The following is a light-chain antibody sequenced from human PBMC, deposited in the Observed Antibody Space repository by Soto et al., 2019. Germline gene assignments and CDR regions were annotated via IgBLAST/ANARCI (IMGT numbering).Light chain of an antibody. J-gene: IGKJ4*01. Sequence: EIVLTQSPATLSLSPGERATLSCRASQSVSKYLAWYQQKPGQAPRLLIYDASNRATGIPARFSGSGSGTDFTLTISSLEPEDFAVYYCQQRTNRPLTFGGGTKVDIK. CDR1: QSVSKY. CDR3: QQRTNRPLT. V-gene: IGKV3-11*01. CDR2: DAS.